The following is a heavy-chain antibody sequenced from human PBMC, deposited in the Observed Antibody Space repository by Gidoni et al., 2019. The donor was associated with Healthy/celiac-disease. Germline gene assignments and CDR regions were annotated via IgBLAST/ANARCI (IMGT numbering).Heavy chain of an antibody. V-gene: IGHV3-23*01. CDR3: ATPLGAYSSSWYYFDY. D-gene: IGHD6-13*01. J-gene: IGHJ4*02. CDR1: GFTFSSHA. CDR2: ISGSGGST. Sequence: EVQLLESGGGLVQPGGSLRLSCAASGFTFSSHAMSWVRQAPGKGLEWVSAISGSGGSTYYADSVKGRFTISRDNSKNTLYLQMNSLRAEDTAVYYCATPLGAYSSSWYYFDYWGQGTLVTVSS.